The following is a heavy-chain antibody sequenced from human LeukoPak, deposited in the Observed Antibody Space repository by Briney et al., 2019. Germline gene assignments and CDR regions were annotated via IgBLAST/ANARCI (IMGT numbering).Heavy chain of an antibody. Sequence: SETLSLTCTVSGGFISSSSYYWGWIRQPPGKGLEWIGSIHYSGSTNYNPSLKSRVTISVDTSKNQFSLKLSSVTAADTAVYYCARDRGGIAVAGWFDPWGQGTLVTVSS. CDR2: IHYSGST. V-gene: IGHV4-39*07. CDR3: ARDRGGIAVAGWFDP. J-gene: IGHJ5*02. CDR1: GGFISSSSYY. D-gene: IGHD6-19*01.